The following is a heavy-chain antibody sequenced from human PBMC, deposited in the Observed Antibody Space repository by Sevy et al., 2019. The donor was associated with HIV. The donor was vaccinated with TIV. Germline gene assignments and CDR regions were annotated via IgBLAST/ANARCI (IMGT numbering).Heavy chain of an antibody. Sequence: ASVKVSCKTSGYSFNMYGISWVRQAPGQGLEWMGWISAYTGDTDYRQMFRGRVTMTTDASTNTAYKELRRLTSEDTAGYYCARHRPQGVVSIPGSGYHYGADFWGQGTMVTVSS. CDR1: GYSFNMYG. CDR3: ARHRPQGVVSIPGSGYHYGADF. CDR2: ISAYTGDT. D-gene: IGHD3-3*01. J-gene: IGHJ6*02. V-gene: IGHV1-18*01.